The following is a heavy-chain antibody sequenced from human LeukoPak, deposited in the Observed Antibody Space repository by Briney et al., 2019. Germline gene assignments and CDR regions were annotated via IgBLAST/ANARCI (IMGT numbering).Heavy chain of an antibody. CDR1: GFTFSRYS. CDR3: ARELPTGTDYFDY. J-gene: IGHJ4*02. D-gene: IGHD3-10*01. V-gene: IGHV3-48*01. Sequence: GGSLRPSCAASGFTFSRYSMNWVRQAPGKGLDWISYISSSSNTIYYADSVKGRFTISSDNAKNSVYLQMNSLRVEDTAVYYCARELPTGTDYFDYWGQGTLVTVSS. CDR2: ISSSSNTI.